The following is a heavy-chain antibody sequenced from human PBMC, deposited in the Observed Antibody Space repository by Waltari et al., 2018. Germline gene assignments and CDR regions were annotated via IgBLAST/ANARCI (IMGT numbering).Heavy chain of an antibody. J-gene: IGHJ4*02. V-gene: IGHV4-38-2*01. Sequence: QVQLQESGPGLVKPPETLSLTCAVSGYSISSGYYWGWIRQPPGKGLEWIGSLYHSGSTYYNPSLKSLVTISVDTSKNQFSLKLSSVTAADTAVYYCARAAVGYCSSTSCYFVYYFDYWGQGTLVTVSS. CDR1: GYSISSGYY. CDR2: LYHSGST. D-gene: IGHD2-2*01. CDR3: ARAAVGYCSSTSCYFVYYFDY.